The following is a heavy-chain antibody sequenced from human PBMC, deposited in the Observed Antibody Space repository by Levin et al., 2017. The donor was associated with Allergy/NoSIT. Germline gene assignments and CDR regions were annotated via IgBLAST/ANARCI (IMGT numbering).Heavy chain of an antibody. CDR2: ISYDGSNK. D-gene: IGHD2-15*01. V-gene: IGHV3-30-3*01. CDR3: ARDNIVVVVADAFDI. Sequence: GGSLRLSCAASGFTFSSYAMHWVRQAPGKGLEWVAVISYDGSNKYYADSVKGRFTISRDNSKNTLYLQMNSLRAEDTAVYYCARDNIVVVVADAFDIWGQGTMVTVSS. J-gene: IGHJ3*02. CDR1: GFTFSSYA.